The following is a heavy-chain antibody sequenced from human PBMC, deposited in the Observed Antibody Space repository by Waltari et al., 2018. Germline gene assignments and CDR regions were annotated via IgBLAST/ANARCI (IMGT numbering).Heavy chain of an antibody. CDR3: ARILLEEVGGPPRYYYHFGMDV. Sequence: TFSYDWMTWVRQAPGKGLEWVASIKEEGSARYYGDSVKGRFTISRDNAKNELYLQVNSLRAEDAAVYYCARILLEEVGGPPRYYYHFGMDVWGQGTTVTVSS. J-gene: IGHJ6*02. V-gene: IGHV3-7*01. D-gene: IGHD3-22*01. CDR2: IKEEGSAR. CDR1: TFSYDW.